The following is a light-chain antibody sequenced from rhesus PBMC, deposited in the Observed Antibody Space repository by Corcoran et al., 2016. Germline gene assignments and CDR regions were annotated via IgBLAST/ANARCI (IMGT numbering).Light chain of an antibody. CDR2: KAS. J-gene: IGKJ2*01. CDR3: QHGYGTPYS. V-gene: IGKV1-74*01. Sequence: DIQMTQSPSSLSASVGDRVTITCRASENVNNYLTWYQQKPGKAPKLLIYKASTLQSGVPSRFSGSGSGTDYTFTISSLQPEDVATYYCQHGYGTPYSFGQGTKVEIK. CDR1: ENVNNY.